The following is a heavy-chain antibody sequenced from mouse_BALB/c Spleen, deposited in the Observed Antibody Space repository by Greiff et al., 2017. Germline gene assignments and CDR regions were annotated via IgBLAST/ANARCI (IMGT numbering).Heavy chain of an antibody. V-gene: IGHV4-1*02. CDR3: ARVRYDDVAMDY. J-gene: IGHJ4*01. CDR2: INPDSSTI. Sequence: GALVQSAGSLKLSCAASVLDFSIYRISRFRQAPGKGREWIGEINPDSSTINYTPSLEDKFIISRDNAKNTLYLQMSKVRSEDTALDYCARVRYDDVAMDYWGQGTSVTVSA. D-gene: IGHD2-12*01. CDR1: VLDFSIYR.